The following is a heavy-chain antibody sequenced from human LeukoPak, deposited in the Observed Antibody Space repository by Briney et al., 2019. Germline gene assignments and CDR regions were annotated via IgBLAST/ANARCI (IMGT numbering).Heavy chain of an antibody. CDR1: GFTFSSYW. D-gene: IGHD3-10*02. Sequence: GGSLKLSCAVSGFTFSSYWMSWVRQAPGNGPEWVANIKEDESEKNYVDSVKGRFTISRDNAKNPLYLQMNSLRAEDTAVYYCAELGITMIGGVWGKGTTVTISS. CDR2: IKEDESEK. CDR3: AELGITMIGGV. V-gene: IGHV3-7*01. J-gene: IGHJ6*04.